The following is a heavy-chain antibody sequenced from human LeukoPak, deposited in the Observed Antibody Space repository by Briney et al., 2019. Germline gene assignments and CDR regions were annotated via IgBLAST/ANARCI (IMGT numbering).Heavy chain of an antibody. V-gene: IGHV3-74*01. CDR1: GFTFSGYG. Sequence: GGSRRLSCAASGFTFSGYGMHWVRQAPGKGLEGVSGINEGGSVISYADSVKGRFTISRENAKNTVYLQMDSLRAEDTAVYYCVRDLILTWTPGDDFDHWGQGTLVTVSS. CDR3: VRDLILTWTPGDDFDH. J-gene: IGHJ4*02. D-gene: IGHD3-16*01. CDR2: INEGGSVI.